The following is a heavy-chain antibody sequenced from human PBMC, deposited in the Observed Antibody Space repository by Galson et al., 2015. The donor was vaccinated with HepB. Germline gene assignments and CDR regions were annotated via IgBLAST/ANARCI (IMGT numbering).Heavy chain of an antibody. CDR3: VKGYFMIVVVPDAFDI. V-gene: IGHV3-64D*06. CDR2: ISSNGGST. CDR1: GFTFSSYA. J-gene: IGHJ3*02. D-gene: IGHD3-22*01. Sequence: SLRLSCAASGFTFSSYAMHWVRQAPGKGLEYVSAISSNGGSTYYADSVKGRFTISRDNSKNTLYLQMSSLRAEDTAVYYCVKGYFMIVVVPDAFDIWGQGTIVTVSS.